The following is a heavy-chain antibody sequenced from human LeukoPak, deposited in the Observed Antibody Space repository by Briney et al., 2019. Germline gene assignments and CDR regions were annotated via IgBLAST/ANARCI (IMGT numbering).Heavy chain of an antibody. Sequence: ASVKVSCKASGYTFTGYYMHWVRQAPGQGLEWMGWINPNSGGTNYAQKFQGRVTMTRDTSISTAYMELSRLRSDDTAVYYCARIAYDFWSGRPHYFDYWGQGTLVTVSS. CDR3: ARIAYDFWSGRPHYFDY. CDR1: GYTFTGYY. CDR2: INPNSGGT. D-gene: IGHD3-3*01. J-gene: IGHJ4*02. V-gene: IGHV1-2*02.